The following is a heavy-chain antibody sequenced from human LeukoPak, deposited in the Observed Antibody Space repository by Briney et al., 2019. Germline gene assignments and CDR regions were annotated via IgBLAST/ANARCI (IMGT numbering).Heavy chain of an antibody. Sequence: GGSLRLSCAASGFTFSSYGMHWVRQAPGKGLEWVAVISYDGSNKYYADSVKGRFTIPRDNSKNTLYLQMNSLRAEDTAVYYCAKDTTGLRYFDWVRTTLDYWGQGTLVTVSS. J-gene: IGHJ4*02. D-gene: IGHD3-9*01. V-gene: IGHV3-30*18. CDR2: ISYDGSNK. CDR3: AKDTTGLRYFDWVRTTLDY. CDR1: GFTFSSYG.